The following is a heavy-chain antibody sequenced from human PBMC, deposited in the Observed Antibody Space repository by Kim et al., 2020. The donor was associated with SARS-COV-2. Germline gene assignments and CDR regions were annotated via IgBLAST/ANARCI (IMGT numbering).Heavy chain of an antibody. V-gene: IGHV4-30-4*01. CDR2: IYYSGGT. CDR1: GGSINNDDYY. J-gene: IGHJ4*02. Sequence: SETLSLTCTVSGGSINNDDYYWTWIRQPPGKGLEWIGYIYYSGGTYYNPSLKSRLTMSVDASENQFSLRLSSVTAADTAVYYCARGRLLRYFDWLPTLDYGGQGTLVTVSS. CDR3: ARGRLLRYFDWLPTLDY. D-gene: IGHD3-9*01.